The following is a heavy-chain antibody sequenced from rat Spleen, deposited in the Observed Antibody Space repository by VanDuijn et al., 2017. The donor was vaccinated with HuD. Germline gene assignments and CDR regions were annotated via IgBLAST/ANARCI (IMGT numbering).Heavy chain of an antibody. CDR2: IIYDGTNT. Sequence: EVQLVESGGGLVQPGRSLKLSCAASGFTFSDYTMAWVRQAPKKGLAWVAAIIYDGTNTYYRDSVKGRFTISRDNAKSTLYLQMDSLRSEDTAIYYCARPTTGIPFNYWGQGVMVTVSS. J-gene: IGHJ2*01. D-gene: IGHD1-9*01. V-gene: IGHV5-17*01. CDR1: GFTFSDYT. CDR3: ARPTTGIPFNY.